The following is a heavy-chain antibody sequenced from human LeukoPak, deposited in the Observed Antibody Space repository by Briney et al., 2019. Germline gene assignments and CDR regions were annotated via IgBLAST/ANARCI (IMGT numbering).Heavy chain of an antibody. CDR2: ISYDGSNT. CDR3: AKGLRLGELSLSFDY. V-gene: IGHV3-30*04. D-gene: IGHD3-16*02. CDR1: GFTFSSYA. Sequence: QPGGSLRLSCAASGFTFSSYAMHWVRQAPGKGLEWVAVISYDGSNTYYADSVKGRFTISRDNSKNTLYLQMNSLRAEDTAVYYCAKGLRLGELSLSFDYWGQGTLVTVSS. J-gene: IGHJ4*02.